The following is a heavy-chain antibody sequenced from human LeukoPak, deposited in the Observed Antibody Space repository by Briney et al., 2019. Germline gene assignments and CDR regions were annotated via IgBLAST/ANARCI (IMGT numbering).Heavy chain of an antibody. CDR2: ISANGFTT. CDR1: GCTFSSNA. V-gene: IGHV3-23*01. J-gene: IGHJ4*02. Sequence: PGGSLRLSCAASGCTFSSNAMTWVRQAPGKGLEWVSTISANGFTTYYADSVRGRFTISRDNSKDTLYLQIDSLSAEDTAIYYCAKSPVTPRIFGVAMYYFDYWGQGTLVTVSS. CDR3: AKSPVTPRIFGVAMYYFDY. D-gene: IGHD3-3*01.